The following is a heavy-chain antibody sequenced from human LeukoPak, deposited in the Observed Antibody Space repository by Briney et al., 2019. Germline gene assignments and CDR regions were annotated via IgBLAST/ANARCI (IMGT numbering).Heavy chain of an antibody. CDR1: GFTVSSNY. CDR2: IYSGGST. CDR3: ARRPFGADY. Sequence: GGSLRLSCAASGFTVSSNYMSWVRQAPGKGLEWVSVIYSGGSTYYADSVKGRFTISRDNAKNSLHLQMNSLRVEDTAVYYCARRPFGADYWGQGTLVTVSS. V-gene: IGHV3-53*01. D-gene: IGHD3-10*01. J-gene: IGHJ4*02.